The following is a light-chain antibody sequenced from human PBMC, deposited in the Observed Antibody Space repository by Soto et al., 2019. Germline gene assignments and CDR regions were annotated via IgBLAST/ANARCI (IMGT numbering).Light chain of an antibody. V-gene: IGKV1-5*03. Sequence: DIQVTQSPSTLSASVGDRVTITCRASQPVGDSLAWFQQTPGKAPRLLTYKASTLQGGVPSRVNGSGSGTEFTLSISRLRPDEFATYYCQKYNEYSKTFGQATKVEI. J-gene: IGKJ1*01. CDR2: KAS. CDR3: QKYNEYSKT. CDR1: QPVGDS.